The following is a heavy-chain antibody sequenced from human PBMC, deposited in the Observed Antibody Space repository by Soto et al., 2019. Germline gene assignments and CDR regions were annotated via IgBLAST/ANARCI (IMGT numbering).Heavy chain of an antibody. D-gene: IGHD3-10*01. CDR1: GGSISSYY. V-gene: IGHV4-59*01. CDR3: ARVTYYCGSGIVWGMDV. Sequence: SETLSLTCTVSGGSISSYYWSWIRQPPGKGLEWIGYIYYSGSTNYNPSLKSRVTISVDTSKNQFSLKLSSVTAADTAVYYCARVTYYCGSGIVWGMDVWGQGTTVTVAS. J-gene: IGHJ6*02. CDR2: IYYSGST.